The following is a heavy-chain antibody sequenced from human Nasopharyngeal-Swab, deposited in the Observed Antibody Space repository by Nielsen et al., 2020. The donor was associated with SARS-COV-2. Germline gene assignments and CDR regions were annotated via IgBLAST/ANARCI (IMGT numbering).Heavy chain of an antibody. V-gene: IGHV3-23*01. CDR1: GFSFSSYA. J-gene: IGHJ3*02. Sequence: GESLKISCAASGFSFSSYAMSWVRQTPGKGLEWVSGISASGGSTYYADSVKGRFTISRDNSRNTLSLQMNSLRVEDTAVYYCAKTLSDYGDYVDAFDIWGQGTMVTVSS. D-gene: IGHD4-17*01. CDR3: AKTLSDYGDYVDAFDI. CDR2: ISASGGST.